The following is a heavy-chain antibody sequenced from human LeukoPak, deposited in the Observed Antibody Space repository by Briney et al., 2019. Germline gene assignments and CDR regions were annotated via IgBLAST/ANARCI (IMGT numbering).Heavy chain of an antibody. Sequence: GASVKVSCKASGYTFTSYGISWVRQAPGQGLEWMGWISAYNGNTNYAQKLQGRVTMTTDTSTSTAYMELSSLRSEDTAVYYCARDKIGGIQLWLGQGVWGKGTTVTVSS. CDR3: ARDKIGGIQLWLGQGV. CDR2: ISAYNGNT. CDR1: GYTFTSYG. D-gene: IGHD5-18*01. V-gene: IGHV1-18*01. J-gene: IGHJ6*04.